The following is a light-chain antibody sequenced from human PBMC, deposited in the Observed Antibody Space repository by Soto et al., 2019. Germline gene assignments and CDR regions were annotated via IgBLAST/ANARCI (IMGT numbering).Light chain of an antibody. V-gene: IGKV1-5*01. CDR1: QTISNW. Sequence: DIQMTQSPSTLSASVGDRVIITCRASQTISNWLAWYKQKPGKAPKVLIFDASTLDGGVPSRFSGRRSRTDFTLTHSSLQPSDFATYYCQQYNTYPLTFGGGTKVEI. J-gene: IGKJ4*01. CDR3: QQYNTYPLT. CDR2: DAS.